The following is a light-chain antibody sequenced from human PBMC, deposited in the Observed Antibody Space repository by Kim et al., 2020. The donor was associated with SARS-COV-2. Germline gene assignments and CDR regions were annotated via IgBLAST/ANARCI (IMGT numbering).Light chain of an antibody. V-gene: IGKV1-5*03. CDR2: KAS. Sequence: SASVGDRVTITCRASQSICNSLAWYQQIPGKAPKLLIHKASSLETGVPSRFRGGGSGTEFTLTITSLQPEDFATYYCQHYSGYSTFGQGTKVDIK. CDR3: QHYSGYST. CDR1: QSICNS. J-gene: IGKJ1*01.